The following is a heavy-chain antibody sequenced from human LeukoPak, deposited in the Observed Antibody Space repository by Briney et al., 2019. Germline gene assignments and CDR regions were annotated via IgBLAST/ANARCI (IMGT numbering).Heavy chain of an antibody. J-gene: IGHJ4*02. CDR2: IYYSGNT. D-gene: IGHD3/OR15-3a*01. CDR3: ARQTGSGLFILP. Sequence: GSLRLSCAASGFTFSSYDMSWVRQPPGKGLEWIGSIYYSGNTYYNASLKSQVSISIDTSKNRFSLKLTSVTAADTAVYYCARQTGSGLFILPGGQGTLVTVSS. CDR1: GFTFSSYD. V-gene: IGHV4-39*01.